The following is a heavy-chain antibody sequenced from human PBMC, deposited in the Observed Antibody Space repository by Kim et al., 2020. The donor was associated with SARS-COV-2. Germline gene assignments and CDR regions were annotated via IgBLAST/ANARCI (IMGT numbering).Heavy chain of an antibody. CDR2: IIPIFGTA. CDR1: GGTFSSYA. D-gene: IGHD5-12*01. J-gene: IGHJ6*02. V-gene: IGHV1-69*13. Sequence: SVKVSCKASGGTFSSYAISWVRQAPGQGLEWIGGIIPIFGTANYAQKFQGRVTITADESTSTAYMELSSLRSEDTAVYYCARVGRGYSGYAQAYYYYYGMDVWGQGTTVTVSS. CDR3: ARVGRGYSGYAQAYYYYYGMDV.